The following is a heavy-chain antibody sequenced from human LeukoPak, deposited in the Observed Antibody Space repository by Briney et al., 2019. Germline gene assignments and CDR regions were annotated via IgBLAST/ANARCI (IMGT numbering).Heavy chain of an antibody. CDR1: GGTFSSYA. Sequence: SCKASGGTFSSYAMSWVRQAPGKGLEWVSGISGSGGTTYYADSVKGRFTISRDNSKNTLYLQMNSLRAEDTAVYYCAIAPAGTPPFDCWGQGTLVTVSS. D-gene: IGHD6-13*01. CDR2: ISGSGGTT. CDR3: AIAPAGTPPFDC. V-gene: IGHV3-23*01. J-gene: IGHJ4*02.